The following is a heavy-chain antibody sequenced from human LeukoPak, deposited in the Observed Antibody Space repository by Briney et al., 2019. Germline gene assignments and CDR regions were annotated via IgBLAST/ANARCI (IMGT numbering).Heavy chain of an antibody. CDR2: INTGNGNT. CDR3: ARVGNYGSDFDI. Sequence: ASVTVSCTASGYTFTSYTMHWVRQAPGQRLEWMGWINTGNGNTKYSQEFQGRVTITRDTSASTAYMELSSLRSEDMAVYYCARVGNYGSDFDIWGQGTMVTLSS. D-gene: IGHD1-7*01. CDR1: GYTFTSYT. V-gene: IGHV1-3*03. J-gene: IGHJ3*02.